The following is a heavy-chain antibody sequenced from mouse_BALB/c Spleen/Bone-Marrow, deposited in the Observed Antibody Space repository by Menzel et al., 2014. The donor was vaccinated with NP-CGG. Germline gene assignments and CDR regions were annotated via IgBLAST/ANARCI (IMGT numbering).Heavy chain of an antibody. V-gene: IGHV1-82*01. J-gene: IGHJ2*01. CDR3: ARWSLGQCYFDY. Sequence: QVQLQQSGPELVKPGASVKISCKASGYAFSSSWMNWVKQRPGQGLEWIGWIYPGDGDTNYNGKFKGKATLTADKSSSTAYMQLNSLTSVDSAVYFCARWSLGQCYFDYWGQGTTLTVSS. D-gene: IGHD3-1*01. CDR2: IYPGDGDT. CDR1: GYAFSSSW.